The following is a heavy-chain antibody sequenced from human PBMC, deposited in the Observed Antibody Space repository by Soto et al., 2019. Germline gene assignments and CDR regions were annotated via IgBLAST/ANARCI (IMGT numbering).Heavy chain of an antibody. Sequence: EVQLVESGGGLVQPGGSLRLSCAASGSTFSSYSMNWVRQAPGKGLEWVSYISSSSSTIYYADSVKGRFTISRDNAKNSLYLQMNSLRDEDTAVYYCATDGTVTTPGVLDYWGQGTLVTVSS. CDR1: GSTFSSYS. J-gene: IGHJ4*02. CDR2: ISSSSSTI. CDR3: ATDGTVTTPGVLDY. D-gene: IGHD4-4*01. V-gene: IGHV3-48*02.